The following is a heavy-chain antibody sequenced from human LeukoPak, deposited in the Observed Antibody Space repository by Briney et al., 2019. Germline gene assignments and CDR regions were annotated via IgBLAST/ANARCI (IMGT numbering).Heavy chain of an antibody. V-gene: IGHV4-30-4*08. Sequence: SQTLSLTCTVSGGSISSGDYYRSWIRQPPGKGLEWIGYIYYSGSTYYNPSLKSRVTISVDTSKNQFSLKLSSVTAADTAVYYCARANLHDYGAHFDYWGQGTLVTVSS. J-gene: IGHJ4*02. CDR3: ARANLHDYGAHFDY. CDR1: GGSISSGDYY. CDR2: IYYSGST. D-gene: IGHD4-17*01.